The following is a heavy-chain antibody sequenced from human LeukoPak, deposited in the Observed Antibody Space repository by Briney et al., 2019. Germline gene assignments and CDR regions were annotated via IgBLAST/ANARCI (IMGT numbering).Heavy chain of an antibody. CDR3: ASLAVRNYDFWSGYSFDY. V-gene: IGHV1-69*01. D-gene: IGHD3-3*01. CDR1: GGTFSSYA. J-gene: IGHJ4*02. CDR2: IIPIFGTA. Sequence: GSSVKVSCKASGGTFSSYAISWVRQAPGQGLEWMGGIIPIFGTANYAQKFQGRVTITADESTSTAYMELSSLRSEDTAVYYCASLAVRNYDFWSGYSFDYWGQGTLVTVSS.